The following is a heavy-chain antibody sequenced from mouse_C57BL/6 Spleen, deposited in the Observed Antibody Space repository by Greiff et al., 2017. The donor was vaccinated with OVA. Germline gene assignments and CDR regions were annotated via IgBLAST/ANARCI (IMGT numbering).Heavy chain of an antibody. CDR1: GFTFSSYG. J-gene: IGHJ4*01. CDR2: ISSGGSYT. V-gene: IGHV5-6*01. Sequence: EVQVVESGGDLVKPGGSLKLSCAASGFTFSSYGMSWVRQTPDKRLEWVATISSGGSYTYYPDSVKGRFTSSRDNAKNTLYLQMSSLKSEDTAMYYCARQRDYGSSYAMDYWGQGTSVTVSS. CDR3: ARQRDYGSSYAMDY. D-gene: IGHD1-1*01.